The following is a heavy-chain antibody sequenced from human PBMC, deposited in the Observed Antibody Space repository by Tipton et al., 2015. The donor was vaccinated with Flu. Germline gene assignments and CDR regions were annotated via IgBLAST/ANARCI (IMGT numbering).Heavy chain of an antibody. D-gene: IGHD1-26*01. CDR2: ISGYDGDT. CDR3: ARDRGSYNIHLEYHFYYGMDV. J-gene: IGHJ6*02. Sequence: QMQLVQSGVEVKKPGASVKVSCKASGYTFSNYGITWVRQAPGQGLEWMGWISGYDGDTNYAEKLQGRVTMTTDTSTNTAYMELRSLKSDDTAMYYFARDRGSYNIHLEYHFYYGMDVWGQGTTVTVSS. V-gene: IGHV1-18*01. CDR1: GYTFSNYG.